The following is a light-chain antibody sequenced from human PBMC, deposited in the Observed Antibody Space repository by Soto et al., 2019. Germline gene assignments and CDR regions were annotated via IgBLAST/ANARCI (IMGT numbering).Light chain of an antibody. V-gene: IGKV3-15*01. CDR3: QQRSKWPLT. CDR1: QSVSSN. CDR2: GAS. Sequence: EIVMTQSPVTLSVSLGERATLSCRASQSVSSNLAWYQLKPGQAPRLLIYGASTRATGIPARFSGSGSGTEFTLTISSLEPEDFAVYYCQQRSKWPLTFGGGTKVDI. J-gene: IGKJ4*01.